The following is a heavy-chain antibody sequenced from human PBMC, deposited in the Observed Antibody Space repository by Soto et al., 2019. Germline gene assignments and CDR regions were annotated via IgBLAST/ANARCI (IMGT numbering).Heavy chain of an antibody. Sequence: ASVKDCCKASGYTFPCYYMHWVREAPGQGLEWMGIINPSGGSTSYAQKFQGRVTMTRDTSTSTVYMELSSLRSEDTAVYYCARDGSSTWFDYWGQGTLVTGSS. CDR1: GYTFPCYY. CDR3: ARDGSSTWFDY. J-gene: IGHJ4*02. V-gene: IGHV1-46*03. D-gene: IGHD6-13*01. CDR2: INPSGGST.